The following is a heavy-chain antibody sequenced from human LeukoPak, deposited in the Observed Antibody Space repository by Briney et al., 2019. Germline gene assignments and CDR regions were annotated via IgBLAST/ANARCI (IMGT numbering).Heavy chain of an antibody. CDR1: GFTFSNAW. V-gene: IGHV3-15*01. J-gene: IGHJ4*02. D-gene: IGHD3-22*01. CDR2: IKSKTDGGTT. Sequence: GGSLRLSCAASGFTFSNAWMSWVRQAPGKGRKWVGRIKSKTDGGTTDYAAAVKGRFTISRDDSKNTVYLQVNSLKTEDTAVYYCTTAASYYDSYYFDYWGQGTLVTVSS. CDR3: TTAASYYDSYYFDY.